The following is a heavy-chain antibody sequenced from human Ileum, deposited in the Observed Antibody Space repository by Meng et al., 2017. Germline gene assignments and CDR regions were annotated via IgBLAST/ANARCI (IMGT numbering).Heavy chain of an antibody. Sequence: EGAVVEVGGGRGQPGGYLRLSCAASGFTFSGTWMHWVRQAPGKGLVWVARINNDGSYTDYVDSVKGRFTISRDNTKNTLYLQMTDLRAEDTAVYYCVKDWGGAGALDYWGQGSLVTVSS. D-gene: IGHD3-16*01. CDR3: VKDWGGAGALDY. CDR1: GFTFSGTW. J-gene: IGHJ4*02. V-gene: IGHV3-74*01. CDR2: INNDGSYT.